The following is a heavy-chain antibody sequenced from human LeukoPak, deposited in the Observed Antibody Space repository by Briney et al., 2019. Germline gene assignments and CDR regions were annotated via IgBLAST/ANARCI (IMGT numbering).Heavy chain of an antibody. Sequence: PGGSLRLSCAASGFTFSSYGMHWVRQAPGKGLEWVAFIRYDGSNKYYADSVKGRFTISRDNSKNTLYLQMNSLRAEDTAVYYCAKAKSRYYDSSGYYGLGFDYWGQGTLVTVSS. CDR1: GFTFSSYG. V-gene: IGHV3-30*02. CDR2: IRYDGSNK. CDR3: AKAKSRYYDSSGYYGLGFDY. J-gene: IGHJ4*02. D-gene: IGHD3-22*01.